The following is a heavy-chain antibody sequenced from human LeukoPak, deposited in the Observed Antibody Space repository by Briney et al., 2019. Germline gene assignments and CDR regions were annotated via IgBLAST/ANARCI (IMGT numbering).Heavy chain of an antibody. CDR3: ARQYCSSTSCPFFLDY. D-gene: IGHD2-2*01. CDR1: GGSMSSYY. J-gene: IGHJ4*02. Sequence: SETLSLTCTVSGGSMSSYYWNWIRQPPGKGLEWIGYIYYSGSTNYNPSLKSRLTISVDTSNNQFSLRLSSVTASDTAVYYCARQYCSSTSCPFFLDYWGQGTLVTVSS. V-gene: IGHV4-59*01. CDR2: IYYSGST.